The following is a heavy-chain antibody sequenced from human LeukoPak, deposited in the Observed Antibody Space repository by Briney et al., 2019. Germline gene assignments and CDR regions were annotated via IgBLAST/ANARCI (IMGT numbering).Heavy chain of an antibody. V-gene: IGHV4-39*07. J-gene: IGHJ4*02. CDR3: ARGVGATTPFDY. CDR2: INHSGST. CDR1: GGSISSTSYY. D-gene: IGHD1-26*01. Sequence: SETLSLTCTVSGGSISSTSYYWGWIRQPPGKGLEWIGEINHSGSTNYNPSLKSRVTISVDTSKNQFSLKLSSVTAADTAVYYCARGVGATTPFDYWGQGTLVTVSS.